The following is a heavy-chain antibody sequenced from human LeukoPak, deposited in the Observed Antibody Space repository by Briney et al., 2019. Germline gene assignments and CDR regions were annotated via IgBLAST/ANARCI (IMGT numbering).Heavy chain of an antibody. V-gene: IGHV3-30*04. CDR3: GRAEWEPSNPINY. CDR1: GFTFGSYA. CDR2: ISYDGSIQ. D-gene: IGHD1-26*01. Sequence: GGSLRLSCVASGFTFGSYAMHWVRQAPGKALEWVAVISYDGSIQYYGDSVRGRFTFSRDNSKNTLFLQMDGLRAEDSAVYYCGRAEWEPSNPINYWGQGTVVTVSS. J-gene: IGHJ4*02.